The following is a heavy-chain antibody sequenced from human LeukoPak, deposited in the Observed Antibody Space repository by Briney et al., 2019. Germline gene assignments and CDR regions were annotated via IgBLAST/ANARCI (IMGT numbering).Heavy chain of an antibody. CDR1: GGSISSSSYY. V-gene: IGHV4-39*01. Sequence: SETLSLTCTVSGGSISSSSYYWGWIRQPPGKGLEWIGSIYYSGSTYYNPSLKSRVTISVDTSKNQFSLKLSTVTAADTAVYYCAVTNWSAPWGQGTLVTVSS. CDR2: IYYSGST. J-gene: IGHJ5*02. D-gene: IGHD3-10*01. CDR3: AVTNWSAP.